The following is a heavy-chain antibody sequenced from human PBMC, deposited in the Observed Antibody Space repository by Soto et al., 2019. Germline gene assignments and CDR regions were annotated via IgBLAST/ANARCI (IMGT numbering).Heavy chain of an antibody. D-gene: IGHD1-26*01. J-gene: IGHJ6*02. V-gene: IGHV3-9*01. CDR3: AKDISGRGSYYYYYGMDV. CDR1: GFNFDDYA. CDR2: ISWNSGSI. Sequence: GGSLRLSCAASGFNFDDYAMHWVRQAPGKGLEWVSGISWNSGSIGYADSVKARFTISRDNAKNSLYLQMNSLRAEDTAFYYCAKDISGRGSYYYYYGMDVWGQGTTVTVSS.